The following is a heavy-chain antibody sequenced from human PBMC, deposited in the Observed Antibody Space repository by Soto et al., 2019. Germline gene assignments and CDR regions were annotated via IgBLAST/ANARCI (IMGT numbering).Heavy chain of an antibody. J-gene: IGHJ6*02. V-gene: IGHV3-23*01. CDR3: AKDREGILWFGELLSTSYYYYGMDV. CDR2: ISGSGGST. Sequence: EVQLLESGGGLVQPGGSLRLSCAASGFTFSSYAMSWVRQAPGKGLEWVSAISGSGGSTYYADSVKGRFTISRDNSKNTLYLEMNSLRPEDTAVYYCAKDREGILWFGELLSTSYYYYGMDVWGQGTTVTVSS. CDR1: GFTFSSYA. D-gene: IGHD3-10*01.